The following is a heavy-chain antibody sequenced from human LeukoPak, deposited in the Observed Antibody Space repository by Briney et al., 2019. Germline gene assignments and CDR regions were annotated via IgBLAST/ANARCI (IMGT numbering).Heavy chain of an antibody. D-gene: IGHD3-22*01. Sequence: GGSLRLSCAASGFTFSSYGIHWVRQAPGKGLEWVAVISYDGSNKYYADSVKGRFTISRDNSKNTLYLQMNSLRAEDTAVYYCAKTGGPDSSGYHFDYWGQGTLVTVSS. CDR1: GFTFSSYG. CDR3: AKTGGPDSSGYHFDY. CDR2: ISYDGSNK. J-gene: IGHJ4*02. V-gene: IGHV3-30*18.